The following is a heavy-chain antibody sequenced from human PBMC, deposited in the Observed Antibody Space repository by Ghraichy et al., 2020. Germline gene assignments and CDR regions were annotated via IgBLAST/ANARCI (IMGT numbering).Heavy chain of an antibody. D-gene: IGHD3-9*01. CDR1: GFTFSSYA. Sequence: GGSLRLSCAASGFTFSSYAMSWVRQAPGKGLEWVSAISGSGGSTYYADSVKGRFTISRDNSKNTLYLQMNSLRAEDTAVYYCAKVLRYFDWLSPNYGMDVWGQGTTVTVSS. V-gene: IGHV3-23*01. CDR3: AKVLRYFDWLSPNYGMDV. CDR2: ISGSGGST. J-gene: IGHJ6*02.